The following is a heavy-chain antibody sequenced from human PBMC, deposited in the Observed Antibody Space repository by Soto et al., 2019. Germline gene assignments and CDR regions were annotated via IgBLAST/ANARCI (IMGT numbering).Heavy chain of an antibody. J-gene: IGHJ4*02. V-gene: IGHV3-74*01. D-gene: IGHD5-18*01. CDR2: IKTDGSST. Sequence: EVQLVESGGGLVQPGGSLRLSCAASGFSFSSYWMHWVRQAPGKGLVWVSRIKTDGSSTDYADSVKGRFTISRDNAKNPLYLQMNSLRAEDTAVYYCAKREGNTYGLFHWGQGTLVTVSS. CDR3: AKREGNTYGLFH. CDR1: GFSFSSYW.